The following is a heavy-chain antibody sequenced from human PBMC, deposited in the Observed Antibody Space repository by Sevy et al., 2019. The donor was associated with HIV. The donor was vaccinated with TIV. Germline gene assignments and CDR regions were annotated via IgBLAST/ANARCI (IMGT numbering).Heavy chain of an antibody. CDR2: MNPNSGNT. D-gene: IGHD1-7*01. CDR1: GYTFTSYD. V-gene: IGHV1-8*01. J-gene: IGHJ6*02. CDR3: AGAAGGWNYIYAMDG. Sequence: ASVKVSCKASGYTFTSYDINWVRQATGQGLEWMGWMNPNSGNTGYAQKFQGRVTMTRNSSISTAYLEVSSLRLEDTAVYYCAGAAGGWNYIYAMDGWGQGTTVTVSS.